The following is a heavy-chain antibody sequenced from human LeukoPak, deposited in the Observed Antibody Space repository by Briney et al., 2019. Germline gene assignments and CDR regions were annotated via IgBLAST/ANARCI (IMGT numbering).Heavy chain of an antibody. CDR1: GYSISSGYY. D-gene: IGHD2-8*01. V-gene: IGHV4-38-2*02. CDR2: IYHSGGT. J-gene: IGHJ6*03. Sequence: PSETLSLTCTVSGYSISSGYYWGWIRQPPGKGLEWIGSIYHSGGTYYNPSLKSRVTISVDTSKNQFSLKLSSVTAADTAVYYCATNGYYCMDVWGKGTTVTISS. CDR3: ATNGYYCMDV.